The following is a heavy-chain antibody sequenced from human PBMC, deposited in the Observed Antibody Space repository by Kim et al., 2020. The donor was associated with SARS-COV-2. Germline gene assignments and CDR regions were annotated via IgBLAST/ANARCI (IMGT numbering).Heavy chain of an antibody. V-gene: IGHV3-15*01. CDR3: TTDGFGEFRTYYYGMDV. D-gene: IGHD3-10*01. Sequence: GKGRFTISRDDSKNTLYRQMNSLKTEDTAVYYCTTDGFGEFRTYYYGMDVWGQGTTVTVSS. J-gene: IGHJ6*02.